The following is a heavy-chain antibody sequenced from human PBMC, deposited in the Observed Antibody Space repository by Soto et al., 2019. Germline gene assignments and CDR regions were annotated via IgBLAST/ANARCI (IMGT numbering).Heavy chain of an antibody. CDR3: ARNGELDY. D-gene: IGHD2-8*01. CDR2: ILYSGTT. J-gene: IGHJ4*02. CDR1: GGSISSGDYY. Sequence: QVQLQESGPGLVKPSQTLSLTCTVSGGSISSGDYYWSWIRQPPGKGLEWIGYILYSGTTNYNPSLESRLTISVDTSKNQFSLKLTYVTAADTAVYYCARNGELDYWGRGTLVTVSS. V-gene: IGHV4-30-4*01.